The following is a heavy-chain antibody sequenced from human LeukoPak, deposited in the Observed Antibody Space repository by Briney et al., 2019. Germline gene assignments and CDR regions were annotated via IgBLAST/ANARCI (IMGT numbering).Heavy chain of an antibody. V-gene: IGHV4-30-4*01. CDR2: VYYRGNT. CDR1: GGSISSGDYY. J-gene: IGHJ5*02. Sequence: SETLSLTCTVFGGSISSGDYYWSWIRQSPGKGLEWIGFVYYRGNTYYNPSLKSRVTISIETVKNQFSLRLSSVTAADTAVYYCARVAAHWFDPWGQGTLVTVSS. D-gene: IGHD6-25*01. CDR3: ARVAAHWFDP.